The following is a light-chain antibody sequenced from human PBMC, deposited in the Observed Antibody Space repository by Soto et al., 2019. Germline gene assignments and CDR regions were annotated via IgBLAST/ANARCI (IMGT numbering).Light chain of an antibody. V-gene: IGKV1-5*03. CDR1: QSISSW. CDR3: QQYAGSPST. CDR2: KAS. J-gene: IGKJ1*01. Sequence: DIQMTQSPSTLSASVGDRVTITCRASQSISSWLAWYQQKPGKAPKLLIYKASSLESGVPSRFSGSGSGTEFTLTITRLEPEDFAVYFCQQYAGSPSTFGQGTKVEIK.